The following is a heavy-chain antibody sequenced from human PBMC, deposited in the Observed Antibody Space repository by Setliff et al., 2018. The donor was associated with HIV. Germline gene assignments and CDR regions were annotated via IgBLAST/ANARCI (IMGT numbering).Heavy chain of an antibody. CDR3: VRLTADRTNYYYYMDV. J-gene: IGHJ6*03. V-gene: IGHV1-18*01. CDR2: IDSSNGNR. D-gene: IGHD2-8*01. Sequence: ASVKVSCKASGYSLSTYAISWVRQAPGQGLEWMGWIDSSNGNRNFAQKFRGRVTMTTDISTNTAYMEVRSLSFDDTAVYYCVRLTADRTNYYYYMDVWGKGTTVTVSS. CDR1: GYSLSTYA.